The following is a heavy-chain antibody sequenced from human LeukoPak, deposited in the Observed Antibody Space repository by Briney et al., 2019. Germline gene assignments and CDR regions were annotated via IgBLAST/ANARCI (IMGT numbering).Heavy chain of an antibody. CDR2: ISGSGGST. Sequence: GGSLRLSCAASGFTFSSNAMSWVRQGPGKGLEWVSAISGSGGSTYYADSVKGRFTISTDKSKNTLYLQMNSLRAEDTAVYYRAKLLRGTVVPYFDYWGQGTLVTVSS. V-gene: IGHV3-23*01. CDR1: GFTFSSNA. D-gene: IGHD3-10*01. CDR3: AKLLRGTVVPYFDY. J-gene: IGHJ4*02.